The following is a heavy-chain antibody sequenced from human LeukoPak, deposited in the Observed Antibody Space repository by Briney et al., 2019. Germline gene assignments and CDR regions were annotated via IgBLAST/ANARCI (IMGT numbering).Heavy chain of an antibody. CDR2: ISWNSGSI. Sequence: PGRSLRLSCAASGFTFDDYAMHWVRQAPGKGLEWVSGISWNSGSIGYADSVKGRLTISRDNAKNSLYLQMNSLRAEDTALYYCAKDMGYCSSTSCNDAFDIWGQGTMVTVSS. D-gene: IGHD2-2*01. J-gene: IGHJ3*02. CDR1: GFTFDDYA. V-gene: IGHV3-9*01. CDR3: AKDMGYCSSTSCNDAFDI.